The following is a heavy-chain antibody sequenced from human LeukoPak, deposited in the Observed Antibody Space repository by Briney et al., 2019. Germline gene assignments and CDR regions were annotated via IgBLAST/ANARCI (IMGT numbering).Heavy chain of an antibody. CDR2: IYTSGST. V-gene: IGHV4-4*07. CDR1: GGSISSYY. D-gene: IGHD6-13*01. J-gene: IGHJ5*02. CDR3: ARATSSWYAPGTYNWFDP. Sequence: SETLSLTCTVSGGSISSYYWSWIRQPAGKGLEWIGRIYTSGSTNYNPSLKSRVTMSVDTSKNQFSLKLSSVTAADTAVYYCARATSSWYAPGTYNWFDPWGQGTLVTVSS.